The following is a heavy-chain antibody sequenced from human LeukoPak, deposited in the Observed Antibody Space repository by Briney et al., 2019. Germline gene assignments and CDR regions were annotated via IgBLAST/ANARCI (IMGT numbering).Heavy chain of an antibody. V-gene: IGHV4-4*07. CDR2: IYYSGST. Sequence: SETLSLTCIVSSDSFSSYQWSWVRQPAGKGLEWIGSIYYSGSTYYNPSLKSRVTISVDTSKNQFSLKLSSVTAADTAVYYCASSTHFDYWGQGTLVTVSS. CDR1: SDSFSSYQ. J-gene: IGHJ4*02. CDR3: ASSTHFDY.